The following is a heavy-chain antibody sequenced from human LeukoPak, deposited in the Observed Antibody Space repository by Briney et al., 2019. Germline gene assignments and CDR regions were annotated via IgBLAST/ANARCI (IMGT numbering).Heavy chain of an antibody. J-gene: IGHJ5*02. D-gene: IGHD1-20*01. V-gene: IGHV3-48*01. Sequence: PGGSLRLSCAASGFTFSSYSMNWVRQAPGKGLECVTYISSSSSTIYYADSVKGRFTISRDNAKNSLYLQMNSLRAEDTAVYYCARDHYNWESWGQGTLVTVSS. CDR3: ARDHYNWES. CDR2: ISSSSSTI. CDR1: GFTFSSYS.